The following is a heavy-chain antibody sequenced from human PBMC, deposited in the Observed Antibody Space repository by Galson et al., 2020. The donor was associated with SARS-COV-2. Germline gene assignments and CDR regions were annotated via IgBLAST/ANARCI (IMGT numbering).Heavy chain of an antibody. Sequence: SETLSLTCAVSGGSISGTSYYWSWIRQPAGKGLEWIGRIHNSGSTNYNPSLKSRVTISIDTSKNQFSLRLSSVTAADTAIYYCASGPVAGCGEWGQGTLVTVSS. D-gene: IGHD6-19*01. CDR1: GGSISGTSYY. V-gene: IGHV4-61*02. J-gene: IGHJ4*02. CDR2: IHNSGST. CDR3: ASGPVAGCGE.